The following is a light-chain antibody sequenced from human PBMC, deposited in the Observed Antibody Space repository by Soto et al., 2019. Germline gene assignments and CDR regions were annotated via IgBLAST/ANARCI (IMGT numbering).Light chain of an antibody. Sequence: DIQMTQSPSSLSASVGDRVTITCRASQGISDSLAWFQQKPGKVPRLLIHSASTLQSGVPARFSGDGSGTDFTLTISSLQPEDVATYYCQKYNGAPWTFGQGTKVEIE. J-gene: IGKJ1*01. CDR1: QGISDS. CDR3: QKYNGAPWT. CDR2: SAS. V-gene: IGKV1-27*01.